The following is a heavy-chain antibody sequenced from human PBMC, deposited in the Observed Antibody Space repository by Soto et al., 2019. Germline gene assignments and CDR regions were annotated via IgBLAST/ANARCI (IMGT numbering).Heavy chain of an antibody. V-gene: IGHV1-8*01. CDR2: MSPNTGDT. D-gene: IGHD3-16*01. J-gene: IGHJ4*02. CDR1: GYTFTSYE. Sequence: QVQLVQSGAEVKKPGASVKVSCKSSGYTFTSYEINWVRQTTGQGLEWMGWMSPNTGDTGYAQRFQDRDTMTKNTSISTAYMELSDLRSEDTAVYFCARPWAGGSHYFDLWGQGTLVTVSS. CDR3: ARPWAGGSHYFDL.